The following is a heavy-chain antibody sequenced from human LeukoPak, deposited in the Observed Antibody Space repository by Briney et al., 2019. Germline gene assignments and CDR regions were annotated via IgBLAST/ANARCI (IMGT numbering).Heavy chain of an antibody. CDR1: GGSISSADYY. CDR3: ARYYCSSSSCPGIEY. Sequence: SETLSLTCTVSGGSISSADYYWTWIRQPPGKGLEWIEYIYYSGTTYYNPSLKSRVTISVDTSKNRFSLNLNSVTAADTAVYYCARYYCSSSSCPGIEYWGQGTLVTVSS. V-gene: IGHV4-30-4*01. J-gene: IGHJ4*02. CDR2: IYYSGTT. D-gene: IGHD2-2*01.